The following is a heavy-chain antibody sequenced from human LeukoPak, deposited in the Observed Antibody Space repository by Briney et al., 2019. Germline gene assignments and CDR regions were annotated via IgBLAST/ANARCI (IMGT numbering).Heavy chain of an antibody. D-gene: IGHD2-2*01. J-gene: IGHJ4*02. CDR3: ARGPAAAYYFDY. Sequence: SEALSLTCAVYGGSFSGYYWSWIRQPPGKGLEWIGTFYHSGSTYYNPSLKSRVTISVDTSKNQFSLKLSSVTAADTAVYYCARGPAAAYYFDYWGQGTLVTVSS. CDR2: FYHSGST. CDR1: GGSFSGYY. V-gene: IGHV4-34*01.